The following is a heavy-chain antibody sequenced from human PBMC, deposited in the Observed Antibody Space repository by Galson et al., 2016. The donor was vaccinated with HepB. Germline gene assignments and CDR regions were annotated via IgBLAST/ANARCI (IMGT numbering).Heavy chain of an antibody. CDR2: IYYTGLT. CDR3: AGVEKAAAFV. D-gene: IGHD6-13*01. Sequence: ETLSLTCTVSGGSISSSSYYWGWIRQPPGKGLEWIGYIYYTGLTNYNPSLKSRVTISLDTSKNQFSLNLNYVTAADTAVYYCAGVEKAAAFVWGQGALVTVSS. J-gene: IGHJ4*02. V-gene: IGHV4-61*05. CDR1: GGSISSSSYY.